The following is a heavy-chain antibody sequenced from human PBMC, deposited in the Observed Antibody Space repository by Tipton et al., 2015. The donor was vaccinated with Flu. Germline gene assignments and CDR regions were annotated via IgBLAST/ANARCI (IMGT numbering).Heavy chain of an antibody. CDR2: IYPGDSDT. D-gene: IGHD1-26*01. CDR3: ARDGNQIYSGIERDYYYYGMDV. V-gene: IGHV5-51*01. Sequence: VQLVQSGAEVKKPGESLKISCKGSGYSFTSYWIGWVRQMPGKGLEWMGIIYPGDSDTRYSPSFQGQVTISADKSISTAYLQWSSLKASDTAMYYCARDGNQIYSGIERDYYYYGMDVWGQGTTVTVSS. CDR1: GYSFTSYW. J-gene: IGHJ6*02.